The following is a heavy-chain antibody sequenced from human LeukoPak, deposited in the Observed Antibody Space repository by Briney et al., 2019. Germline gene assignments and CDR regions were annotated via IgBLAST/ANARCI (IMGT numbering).Heavy chain of an antibody. D-gene: IGHD3-10*01. CDR3: TTAYFYGSGSPFFYY. J-gene: IGHJ4*02. V-gene: IGHV3-15*01. CDR1: GFTFTSYA. CDR2: IKTNTDGGTT. Sequence: GGSLRLSCGASGFTFTSYAMSWVRQAPGKGLEWVGRIKTNTDGGTTDYGAPAKGRFTISRDDSKNTLYLQMNSLETEDTAVYYCTTAYFYGSGSPFFYYWGQGTRVTVSS.